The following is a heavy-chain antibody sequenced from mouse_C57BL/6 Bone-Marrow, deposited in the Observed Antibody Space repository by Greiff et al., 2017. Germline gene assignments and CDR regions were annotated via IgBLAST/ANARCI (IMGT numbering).Heavy chain of an antibody. V-gene: IGHV5-15*01. CDR2: ISNLAYSI. Sequence: ELNLVESGGGLVQPGGSLKLSCAASGFPFGDYGMAGVRQAPRKGPEWVAFISNLAYSIYYADTVTGRFTISRENAKNTLYLEMSSLRSEDTAMYYCARDDYEGYWYFDVWGTGTTVTVSS. CDR3: ARDDYEGYWYFDV. CDR1: GFPFGDYG. J-gene: IGHJ1*03. D-gene: IGHD2-4*01.